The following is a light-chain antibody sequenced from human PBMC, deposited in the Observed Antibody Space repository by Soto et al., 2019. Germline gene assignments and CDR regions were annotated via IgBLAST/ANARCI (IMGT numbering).Light chain of an antibody. CDR1: QRVSSY. CDR2: DAS. V-gene: IGKV3-11*01. CDR3: QQRSNWWT. J-gene: IGKJ1*01. Sequence: EIVVTQSRATLSLSPGGSATLSCRASQRVSSYLAWYQQKPGQAPRLLLYDASNRATGIPARFSGSGSGTDFTLTISSLEPEDFAVYYCQQRSNWWTFGPGTKVDIK.